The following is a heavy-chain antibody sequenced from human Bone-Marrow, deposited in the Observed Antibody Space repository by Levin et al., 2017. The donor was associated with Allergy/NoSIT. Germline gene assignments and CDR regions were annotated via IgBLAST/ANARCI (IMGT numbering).Heavy chain of an antibody. CDR1: GGSFSGYF. Sequence: SQTLSLTCAVYGGSFSGYFWSWIRQPPGKGLEWIGEINHSGSTNYNPSLKSRVTISVDTSKNQFSLKLSSVTAADTAVYYCARGGLVYAIPAAYYYYYGMDVWGQGTTVTVSS. CDR3: ARGGLVYAIPAAYYYYYGMDV. D-gene: IGHD2-8*01. J-gene: IGHJ6*02. CDR2: INHSGST. V-gene: IGHV4-34*01.